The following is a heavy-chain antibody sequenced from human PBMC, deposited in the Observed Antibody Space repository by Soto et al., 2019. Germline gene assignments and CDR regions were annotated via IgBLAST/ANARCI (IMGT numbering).Heavy chain of an antibody. J-gene: IGHJ2*01. D-gene: IGHD1-26*01. CDR3: AAFLGAYWYFDL. V-gene: IGHV4-30-4*01. Sequence: SETLSLTCIVSGGSTSSDVYYWSWIRQPPGKGLEWIGYIYNSGRTYYNPSLRSRVIISLDTSKNQFSLKLSSVTAADTAVYYCAAFLGAYWYFDLWGRGTLVTVSS. CDR2: IYNSGRT. CDR1: GGSTSSDVYY.